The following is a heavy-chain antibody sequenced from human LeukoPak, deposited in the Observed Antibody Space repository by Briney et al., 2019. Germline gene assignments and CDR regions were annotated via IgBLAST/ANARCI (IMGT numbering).Heavy chain of an antibody. D-gene: IGHD3-22*01. V-gene: IGHV1-18*01. Sequence: ASVKVSCKASGYTFTSYGISWVRQAPGQGLEWMGWISAYNGNTNYAQKLQGRVTMTTDTSTSTAYMELRSLRSDDTAVYYCAGNLYYYDSSGTGAYYFDYWGQGTLVTVSS. CDR1: GYTFTSYG. CDR2: ISAYNGNT. CDR3: AGNLYYYDSSGTGAYYFDY. J-gene: IGHJ4*02.